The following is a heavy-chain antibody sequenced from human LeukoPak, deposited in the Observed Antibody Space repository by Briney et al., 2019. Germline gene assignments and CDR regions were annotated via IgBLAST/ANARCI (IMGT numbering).Heavy chain of an antibody. Sequence: PGGSLRLSCTAAGITFGDYLMSWFRQAPGKGLEWVGFIRSKGYGGTTEYAASVKGRFTISRDDSKSIAYLQMNSLKTEDTAVYYCASQYSGSPKVIDYWGQGTLVTVSS. CDR1: GITFGDYL. J-gene: IGHJ4*02. V-gene: IGHV3-49*03. CDR3: ASQYSGSPKVIDY. CDR2: IRSKGYGGTT. D-gene: IGHD1-26*01.